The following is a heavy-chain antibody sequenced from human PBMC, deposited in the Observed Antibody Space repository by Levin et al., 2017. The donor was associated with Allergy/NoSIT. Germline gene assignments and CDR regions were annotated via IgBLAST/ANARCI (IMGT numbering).Heavy chain of an antibody. CDR2: MNGDGSSA. CDR3: ARDGYVDTALTQRKPLDY. J-gene: IGHJ4*02. D-gene: IGHD5-18*01. CDR1: GFTFSSYW. V-gene: IGHV3-74*01. Sequence: LSLTCAGSGFTFSSYWMHWVRPAPGKGLVWVSRMNGDGSSASYADSVKGRFTISRDNAKNTLNLQMNSLRAEDTAVYYCARDGYVDTALTQRKPLDYWGQGTLVTVSS.